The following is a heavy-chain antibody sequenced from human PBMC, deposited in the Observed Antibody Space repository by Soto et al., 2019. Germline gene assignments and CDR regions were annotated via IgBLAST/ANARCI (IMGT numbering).Heavy chain of an antibody. J-gene: IGHJ6*02. CDR3: ARENLGYCSGGSCAAGDYYYYYYGMDV. CDR1: GFTFSSYG. V-gene: IGHV3-33*01. CDR2: IWYDGSNK. Sequence: GGSLRLSCAASGFTFSSYGMHWVRQAPGKGLEWVAVIWYDGSNKYYADSVKGRFTISRDNSKNTLYLQMNSLRAEDTAVYYCARENLGYCSGGSCAAGDYYYYYYGMDVWGQGTTVTVSS. D-gene: IGHD2-15*01.